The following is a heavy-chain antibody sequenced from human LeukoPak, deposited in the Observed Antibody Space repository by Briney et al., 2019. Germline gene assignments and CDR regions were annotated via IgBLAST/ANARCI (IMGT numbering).Heavy chain of an antibody. D-gene: IGHD5-24*01. CDR1: GYTFTSYG. CDR2: INPNSGGT. CDR3: ASVEMATGIVYYFDY. J-gene: IGHJ4*02. V-gene: IGHV1-2*02. Sequence: ASVKVSCKASGYTFTSYGISWVRQAPGQGLERMGWINPNSGGTNYAQKFQGRVTMTRDTSISTAYMELSRLRSDDTAVYYCASVEMATGIVYYFDYWGQGTLVTVSS.